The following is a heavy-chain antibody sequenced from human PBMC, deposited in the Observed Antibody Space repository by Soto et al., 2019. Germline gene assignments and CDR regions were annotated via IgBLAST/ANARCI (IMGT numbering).Heavy chain of an antibody. Sequence: QVQLVQSGAEVKKPGSSVKVSCKASGGTFSSYAISWVRQAPGQGLEWMGGIIPIFGTANYAQKFQGRVTITADESTNTAYMELSSRRAEDTAVYYCARYTDQADYYYGMDVWGQGPTVTVSS. CDR1: GGTFSSYA. J-gene: IGHJ6*02. CDR3: ARYTDQADYYYGMDV. V-gene: IGHV1-69*01. CDR2: IIPIFGTA. D-gene: IGHD2-2*01.